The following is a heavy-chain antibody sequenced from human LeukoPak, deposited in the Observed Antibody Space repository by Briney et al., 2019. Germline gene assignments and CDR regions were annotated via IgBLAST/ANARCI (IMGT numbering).Heavy chain of an antibody. CDR2: IYTTGMT. CDR1: SGSINSYW. CDR3: ARAGYTISSYRFDY. J-gene: IGHJ4*02. V-gene: IGHV4-4*07. Sequence: SETLSLTCSVSSGSINSYWWSWIRQPAGKGLEFIGRIYTTGMTNYNPSLKSRVSMSVDTSKNQFSLELRSVTAADTAVYFCARAGYTISSYRFDYWGQGALVTVPS. D-gene: IGHD3-16*02.